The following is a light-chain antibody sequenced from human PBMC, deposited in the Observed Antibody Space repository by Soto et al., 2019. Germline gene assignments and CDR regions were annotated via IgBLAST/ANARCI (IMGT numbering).Light chain of an antibody. CDR2: WVS. Sequence: DVVMTQSPLSLPVTLGQPASISCRSSQSLVSSDGNTYLNWFHQRPGQSARRLIYWVSNRDSGVPDRFSRGGSGTDVKLKISRVEAEDVGVYYCLQGTHWPPYTFGHGTKLEIK. V-gene: IGKV2-30*01. CDR1: QSLVSSDGNTY. CDR3: LQGTHWPPYT. J-gene: IGKJ2*01.